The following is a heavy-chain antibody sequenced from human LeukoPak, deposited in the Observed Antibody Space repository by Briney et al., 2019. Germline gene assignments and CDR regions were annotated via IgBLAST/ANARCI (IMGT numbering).Heavy chain of an antibody. CDR3: ARAQFRYGDLSQFDY. CDR1: GFSFSGHW. CDR2: IYSGGST. D-gene: IGHD4-17*01. V-gene: IGHV3-53*01. J-gene: IGHJ4*02. Sequence: GGSLRLSCTASGFSFSGHWMHWARQLPGKGLEWVSVIYSGGSTKYADSVKGRFTISRDNSKNTVYLQMSSLRDEDTAVYYCARAQFRYGDLSQFDYWGQGTLVTVSS.